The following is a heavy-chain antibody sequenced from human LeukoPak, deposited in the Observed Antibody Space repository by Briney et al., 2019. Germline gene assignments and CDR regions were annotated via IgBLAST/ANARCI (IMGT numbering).Heavy chain of an antibody. J-gene: IGHJ5*02. D-gene: IGHD2-21*02. CDR1: GFTFSSYG. V-gene: IGHV3-7*01. CDR2: IKQDGSEK. CDR3: ARDLYCGGDCP. Sequence: GRSLRLSCAASGFTFSSYGMHWVRQAPGKGLEWVANIKQDGSEKYYVDSVKGRFTISRDNAKNSLYLQMNSLRAEDTAVYYCARDLYCGGDCPWGQGTLVTVSS.